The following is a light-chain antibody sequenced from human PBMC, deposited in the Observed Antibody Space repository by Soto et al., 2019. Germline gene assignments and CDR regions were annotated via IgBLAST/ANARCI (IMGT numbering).Light chain of an antibody. Sequence: DIQMTQSPSTLSASVGDRITITCRASQSVSRRLAWYQQKPGKAPNLLIYDASSLESGVPPRFSGRGSGTEFTLTISSLQPDDCATYYCHTYNSYSLHTFGQGTKLEIK. CDR1: QSVSRR. CDR3: HTYNSYSLHT. CDR2: DAS. V-gene: IGKV1-5*01. J-gene: IGKJ2*01.